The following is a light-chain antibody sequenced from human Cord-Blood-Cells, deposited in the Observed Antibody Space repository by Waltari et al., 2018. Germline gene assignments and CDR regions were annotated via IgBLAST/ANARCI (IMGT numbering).Light chain of an antibody. CDR3: MIWHSSASV. V-gene: IGLV5-45*02. CDR1: SGINVGTYR. Sequence: QAVLTQPSSLSASPGASASLTCTLRSGINVGTYRIYWYQQKPGSPPQYLLRYKSDSDKQQGAGVPSRFSGSKEASANAGILLISGLQSEYEADYYCMIWHSSASVFGGGTKLTVL. CDR2: YKSDSDK. J-gene: IGLJ2*01.